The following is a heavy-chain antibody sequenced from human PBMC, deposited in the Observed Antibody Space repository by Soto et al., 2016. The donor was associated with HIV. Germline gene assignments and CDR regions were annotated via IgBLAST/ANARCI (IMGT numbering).Heavy chain of an antibody. V-gene: IGHV4-31*02. D-gene: IGHD3-9*01. CDR1: GESMNVGSLY. J-gene: IGHJ4*02. CDR3: ARHRWGYEVLTGYFDY. CDR2: IYYSGTT. Sequence: QVQLQESGPGLLKPTESLSLTCSVSGESMNVGSLYWSWIRQQPEKGLEWIGYIYYSGTTYYHPSLRSRVTISVDTSKNQFSLKMRSVTAADTAVYYCARHRWGYEVLTGYFDYWGPGMWSPXRQ.